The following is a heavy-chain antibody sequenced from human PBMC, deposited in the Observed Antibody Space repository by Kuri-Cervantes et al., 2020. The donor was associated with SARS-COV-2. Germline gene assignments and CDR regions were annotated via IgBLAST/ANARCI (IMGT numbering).Heavy chain of an antibody. V-gene: IGHV3-7*01. CDR2: IKQDGSEK. J-gene: IGHJ6*03. Sequence: LSLTCAASGFTFSSYWMSWVRQAPGKGLEWVANIKQDGSEKYYVDSVKGRFTISRDNAKNSLYLQMNSLRAEDTAVYYCARDNLWLDYYYMDVWGKGTTVTVSS. CDR1: GFTFSSYW. D-gene: IGHD2-21*01. CDR3: ARDNLWLDYYYMDV.